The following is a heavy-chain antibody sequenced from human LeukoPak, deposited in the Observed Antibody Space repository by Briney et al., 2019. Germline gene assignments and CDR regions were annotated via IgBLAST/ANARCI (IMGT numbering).Heavy chain of an antibody. Sequence: GGSLRLSCAASEFTFSSYWMSWVRQAPGKGLEWVANIKQDGSGKYYVDSVKGRFTISRDNAKNSLYLQMNSLRAEDTAVYYCASPGSGYDYPIDFDYWGQGTLVTVS. CDR3: ASPGSGYDYPIDFDY. CDR1: EFTFSSYW. J-gene: IGHJ4*02. CDR2: IKQDGSGK. V-gene: IGHV3-7*01. D-gene: IGHD5-12*01.